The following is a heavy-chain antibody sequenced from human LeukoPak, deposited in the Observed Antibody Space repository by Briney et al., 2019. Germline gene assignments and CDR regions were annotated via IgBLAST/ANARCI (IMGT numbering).Heavy chain of an antibody. Sequence: SETLSLTCTVSGGSISTGSYYWGWIRQPPGKGLEWIGSIYYTGSTYYNPSLKSRVTISVDTSKNQFSLKLSSVTAADTAVYYCARHQGGWRSGGKYYFDYWGQGTLVTVSS. V-gene: IGHV4-39*01. CDR3: ARHQGGWRSGGKYYFDY. CDR2: IYYTGST. CDR1: GGSISTGSYY. D-gene: IGHD2-15*01. J-gene: IGHJ4*02.